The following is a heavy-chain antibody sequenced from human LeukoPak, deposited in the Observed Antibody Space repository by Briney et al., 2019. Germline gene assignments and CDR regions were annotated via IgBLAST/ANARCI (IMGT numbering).Heavy chain of an antibody. CDR3: AKDAHPTVTTRFDYFDY. Sequence: PGGSLRLSCAASGFTLSNHRMIWVRQAPGKGLECVANIKQDGTEKYYLDSVKGRFTISRDNAKNSLYLQMNSLRAEDTAVYYCAKDAHPTVTTRFDYFDYWGQGTLVTVSS. V-gene: IGHV3-7*03. D-gene: IGHD4-11*01. J-gene: IGHJ4*02. CDR2: IKQDGTEK. CDR1: GFTLSNHR.